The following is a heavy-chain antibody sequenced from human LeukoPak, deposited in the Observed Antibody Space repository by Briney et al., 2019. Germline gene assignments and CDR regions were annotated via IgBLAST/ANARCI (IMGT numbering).Heavy chain of an antibody. D-gene: IGHD1-26*01. V-gene: IGHV4-4*02. CDR3: ARAASYSGSSKDFDY. Sequence: SGTLSLTCAVSGGSISSSNWWSWVRQPPGKGLEWIGEIYHSGSTNYNPSLKSRVTISVGKSKNQFSLKLSSVTAADTAVYYCARAASYSGSSKDFDYWGQGTLVTVSS. CDR2: IYHSGST. CDR1: GGSISSSNW. J-gene: IGHJ4*02.